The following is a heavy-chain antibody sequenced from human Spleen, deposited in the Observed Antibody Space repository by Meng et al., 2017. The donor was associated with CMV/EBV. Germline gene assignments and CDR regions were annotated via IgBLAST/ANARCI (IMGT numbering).Heavy chain of an antibody. V-gene: IGHV4-38-2*02. Sequence: SETLSLTCSVSGDSISSRGNFWSWIRQPPGKGLEWIGSIYHSGSTYYNPSLKSRVTISVDTSKNQFSLKLTSVTAADTALYYCARDNTVTIFGWFDPWGQGTLVTVSS. CDR2: IYHSGST. D-gene: IGHD4-11*01. CDR3: ARDNTVTIFGWFDP. CDR1: GDSISSRGNF. J-gene: IGHJ5*02.